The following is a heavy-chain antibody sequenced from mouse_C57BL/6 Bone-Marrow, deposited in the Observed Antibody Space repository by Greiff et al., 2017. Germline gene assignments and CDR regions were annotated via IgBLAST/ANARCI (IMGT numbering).Heavy chain of an antibody. Sequence: EVKLVESGGGLVKPGGSLKLSCAASGFTFSSYAMSWVRQTPEKRLEWVATISDGGSYTYYPDNVKGRFTISRDNAKNNLYLQMSHLKSEDTAMXYCARDRDYEGFAYWGQGTLVTVSA. CDR2: ISDGGSYT. J-gene: IGHJ3*01. CDR3: ARDRDYEGFAY. D-gene: IGHD2-13*01. CDR1: GFTFSSYA. V-gene: IGHV5-4*01.